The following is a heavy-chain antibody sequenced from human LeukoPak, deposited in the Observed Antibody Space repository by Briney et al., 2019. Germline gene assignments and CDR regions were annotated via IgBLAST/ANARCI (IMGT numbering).Heavy chain of an antibody. V-gene: IGHV3-30*18. Sequence: GGSLRLSCAASGFTFSSYGMHWVRQAPGKGLEWVAVISYDGSNKYYADSVKGRFTISRDNSKNTLYLQMNSLRAEDTAVYYCAKGDRRYSSSPHRITDVWGQGTTVTVSS. CDR3: AKGDRRYSSSPHRITDV. D-gene: IGHD6-6*01. CDR1: GFTFSSYG. CDR2: ISYDGSNK. J-gene: IGHJ6*02.